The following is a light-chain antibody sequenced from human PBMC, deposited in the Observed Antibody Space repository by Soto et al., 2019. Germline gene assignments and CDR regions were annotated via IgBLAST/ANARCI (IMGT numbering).Light chain of an antibody. CDR1: QSLSSSY. CDR2: GTS. Sequence: EIVLTQSPGTLSLSPWERATLSCRASQSLSSSYLAWYQQKPGQAPRLLIYGTSIRATGIPDRFSGSGSGTDFTLTISRLEPEDFAVYYCQQHGTSPITFGQGTRLEIK. J-gene: IGKJ5*01. V-gene: IGKV3-20*01. CDR3: QQHGTSPIT.